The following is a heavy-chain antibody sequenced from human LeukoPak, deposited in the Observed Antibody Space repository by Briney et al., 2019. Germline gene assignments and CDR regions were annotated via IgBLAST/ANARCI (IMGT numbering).Heavy chain of an antibody. D-gene: IGHD4-11*01. Sequence: SETLSPTCAASGASISSSKYYWNWIRQPAGKRLEWVGRIYTSGSTDYNPSLKSRVTISADTSKNQFSLKLSSVTAADTAVYFCAGERVAETIDRGFDSWGQGTLVTVSS. J-gene: IGHJ4*02. CDR1: GASISSSKYY. CDR3: AGERVAETIDRGFDS. V-gene: IGHV4-61*02. CDR2: IYTSGST.